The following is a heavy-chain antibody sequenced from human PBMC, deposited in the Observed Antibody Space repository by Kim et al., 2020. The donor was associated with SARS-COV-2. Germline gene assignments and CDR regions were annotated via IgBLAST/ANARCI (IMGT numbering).Heavy chain of an antibody. D-gene: IGHD3-16*02. CDR3: ARQALRELSYLDY. J-gene: IGHJ4*02. V-gene: IGHV4-39*01. Sequence: YTRPLTSRVTISVHTSKNQFSLKLSSVTAADTAVYYCARQALRELSYLDYWGQGTLVTVSS.